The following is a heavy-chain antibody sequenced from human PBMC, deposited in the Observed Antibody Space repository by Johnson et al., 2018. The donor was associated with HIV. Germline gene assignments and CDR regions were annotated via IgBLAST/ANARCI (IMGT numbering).Heavy chain of an antibody. Sequence: VQLVESGGALVEPGGSLGLSCGVSGFTFSNYWMSWVRQAPGRGLEWVANIKQDGSEKFYVDSVKGRFTISRDNAENSLYLQMNSLRAEDTAVYYCARANYYHNWGQGTMVTVSS. J-gene: IGHJ3*02. CDR3: ARANYYHN. CDR2: IKQDGSEK. CDR1: GFTFSNYW. V-gene: IGHV3-7*01. D-gene: IGHD3-10*01.